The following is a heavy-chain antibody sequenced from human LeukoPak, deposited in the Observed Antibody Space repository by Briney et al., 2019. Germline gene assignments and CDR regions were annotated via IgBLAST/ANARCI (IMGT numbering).Heavy chain of an antibody. V-gene: IGHV4-61*02. Sequence: SETLSLTCTVSGGSINSGSYYWSWIRQPAGKGLEWIGRIYTSGSTNYNPSLKSRATISVDTSKNQFSLKLSSVTAADTAVYYCARDESVYWYHYWGQGTLVTVSS. CDR2: IYTSGST. D-gene: IGHD2-8*02. J-gene: IGHJ4*02. CDR1: GGSINSGSYY. CDR3: ARDESVYWYHY.